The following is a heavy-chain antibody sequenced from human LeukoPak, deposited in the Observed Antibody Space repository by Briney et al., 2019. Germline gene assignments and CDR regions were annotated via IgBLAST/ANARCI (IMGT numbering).Heavy chain of an antibody. V-gene: IGHV1-46*01. CDR2: INPSGGST. CDR1: GYTFTSYY. D-gene: IGHD3-10*01. CDR3: AREGRRPWFGELNPFDY. J-gene: IGHJ4*02. Sequence: ASVTVSCKASGYTFTSYYMHWVRQAPGQGLEWMGIINPSGGSTSYAQKFQGRVTMTRDTSTSTVYMELSSLRSEDAAVYYCAREGRRPWFGELNPFDYWGQGTLVTVSS.